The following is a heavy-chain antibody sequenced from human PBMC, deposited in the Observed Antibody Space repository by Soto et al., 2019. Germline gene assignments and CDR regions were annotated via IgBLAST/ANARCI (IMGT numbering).Heavy chain of an antibody. V-gene: IGHV1-69*13. CDR3: ARDRGLIWFGELFNYYYGMDV. D-gene: IGHD3-10*01. CDR1: GGTFRSYA. CDR2: IIPIFGTA. J-gene: IGHJ6*02. Sequence: GASVKVSCKASGGTFRSYAISWVRQAPGQGLEWMGGIIPIFGTANYAQKFQGRVTITADESTSTACMELSSLRSEDTGVDYCARDRGLIWFGELFNYYYGMDVWGQGTTVTVSS.